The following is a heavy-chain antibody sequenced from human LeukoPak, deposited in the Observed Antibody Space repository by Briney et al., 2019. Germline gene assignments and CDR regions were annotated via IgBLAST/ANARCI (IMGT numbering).Heavy chain of an antibody. CDR1: GGTFSSYA. Sequence: SVKVSCKASGGTFSSYAISWVRQAPGQGLEWMGRIIPILGIANYAQKFQGRVTITADKSTSTAYMELSSLRSEDTAVYYCARGSQTNSFDPWGQGPLVTVSS. CDR3: ARGSQTNSFDP. V-gene: IGHV1-69*04. CDR2: IIPILGIA. J-gene: IGHJ5*02.